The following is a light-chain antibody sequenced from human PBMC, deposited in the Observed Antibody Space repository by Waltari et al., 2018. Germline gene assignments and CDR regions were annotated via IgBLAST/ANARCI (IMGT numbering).Light chain of an antibody. CDR1: SSDIGAYHY. V-gene: IGLV2-14*01. J-gene: IGLJ2*01. CDR3: ASYTSGSTHVA. Sequence: QSALTQPASVSGSPGQSITISCTGTSSDIGAYHYVSWYQQFPGKAPKLIIYDVSKRPSGVSNRCSGSKSGDSASLTIYWLQFDDEAHYHCASYTSGSTHVAFGGGTQVTVL. CDR2: DVS.